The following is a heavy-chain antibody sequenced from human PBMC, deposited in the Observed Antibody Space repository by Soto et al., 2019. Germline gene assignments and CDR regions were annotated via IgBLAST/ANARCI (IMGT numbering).Heavy chain of an antibody. CDR2: ISSSGTVT. Sequence: QVQLVESGGGLVRPGGSLRLSCAASRFTFRDYDMSWIRQAPGKGLEWVTCISSSGTVTYYADSVEGRFTISSDNAKNSPYVEMNSRRVEDTAVYYCTRKGPRAARPNHWGQGPLVTVSS. D-gene: IGHD6-6*01. V-gene: IGHV3-11*01. J-gene: IGHJ5*02. CDR1: RFTFRDYD. CDR3: TRKGPRAARPNH.